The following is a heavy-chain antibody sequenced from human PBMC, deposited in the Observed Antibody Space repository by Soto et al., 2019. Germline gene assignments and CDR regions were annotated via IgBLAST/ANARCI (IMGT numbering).Heavy chain of an antibody. V-gene: IGHV3-74*01. CDR2: INSDGSST. CDR3: ARDPEGDYYDSSGTTNDY. Sequence: EVQLVESGGGLVQPGGSLRLSCAASGITFRSYWMHWVRQAPGKGLMWVSRINSDGSSTSYADSVKGRFTISRDNAENTLYLQMNRLRAEDTAVYYCARDPEGDYYDSSGTTNDYWGQGTLVTVSS. D-gene: IGHD3-22*01. CDR1: GITFRSYW. J-gene: IGHJ4*02.